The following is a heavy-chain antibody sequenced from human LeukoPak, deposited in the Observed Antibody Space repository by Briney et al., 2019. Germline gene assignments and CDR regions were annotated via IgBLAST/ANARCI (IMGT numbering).Heavy chain of an antibody. CDR1: GESLSVYY. V-gene: IGHV4-34*01. Sequence: SETLSLTCAVYGESLSVYYWNWLRQSPRKGLEWIAEINPSGSTTYNPSLKSRLTISVDTSQNQFSLKVRSVTAADTAVYYCTRGRGTWGQGTLVTVSS. CDR3: TRGRGT. D-gene: IGHD3-10*01. J-gene: IGHJ5*02. CDR2: INPSGST.